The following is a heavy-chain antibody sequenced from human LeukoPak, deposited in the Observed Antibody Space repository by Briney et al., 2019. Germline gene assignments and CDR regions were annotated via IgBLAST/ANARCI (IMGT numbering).Heavy chain of an antibody. CDR2: IYHSGST. V-gene: IGHV4-38-2*01. Sequence: SETLSLTCAVSGYSISSGYYWGWIRQPPGKGLEWIGSIYHSGSTYYNPSLKSRVTISVDTSKNQFSLKLSSVTAADTAVYYCASRNRVTIFGLVDNWLDPWAKGTLSPSPQ. CDR3: ASRNRVTIFGLVDNWLDP. D-gene: IGHD3-3*01. CDR1: GYSISSGYY. J-gene: IGHJ5*02.